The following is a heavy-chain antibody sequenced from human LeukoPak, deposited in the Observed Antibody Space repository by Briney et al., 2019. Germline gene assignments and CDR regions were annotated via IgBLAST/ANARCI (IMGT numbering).Heavy chain of an antibody. CDR1: GYTSTDYY. D-gene: IGHD6-6*01. Sequence: SVRVSCKASGYTSTDYYMHWVRQAPGQGLEWMGRIIPILGIANYAQKFQGRVTITADKSTSTAYMELSSLRSEDTAVYYCAARITSIAARPIDYWGQGTLVTVSS. J-gene: IGHJ4*02. V-gene: IGHV1-69*02. CDR2: IIPILGIA. CDR3: AARITSIAARPIDY.